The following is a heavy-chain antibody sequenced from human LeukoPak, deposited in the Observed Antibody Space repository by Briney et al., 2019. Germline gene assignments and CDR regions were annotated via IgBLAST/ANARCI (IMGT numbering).Heavy chain of an antibody. V-gene: IGHV3-23*01. CDR3: AKDHHYVCGSYRHYFDY. J-gene: IGHJ4*02. Sequence: GGSLRLSCAASGFTFSSYAMSWVRQAPGKGLEWVSAICGSGGSTYYADSVKGRFTISRDNSKNTLYLQMNSLRPADTAVYYCAKDHHYVCGSYRHYFDYWGQGTLVTVSS. D-gene: IGHD3-16*02. CDR1: GFTFSSYA. CDR2: ICGSGGST.